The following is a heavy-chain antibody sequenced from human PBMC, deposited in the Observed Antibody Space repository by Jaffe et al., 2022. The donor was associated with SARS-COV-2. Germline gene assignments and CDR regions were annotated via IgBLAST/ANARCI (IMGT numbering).Heavy chain of an antibody. CDR3: ARHLRYSSRSSAFDI. D-gene: IGHD6-13*01. CDR2: IYYSGST. V-gene: IGHV4-59*08. CDR1: GGSISSYY. Sequence: QVQLQESGPGLVKPSETLSLTCTVSGGSISSYYWSWIRQPPGKGLEWIGYIYYSGSTNYNPSLKSRVTISVDTSKNQFSLKLSSVTAADTAVYYCARHLRYSSRSSAFDIWGQGTMVTVSS. J-gene: IGHJ3*02.